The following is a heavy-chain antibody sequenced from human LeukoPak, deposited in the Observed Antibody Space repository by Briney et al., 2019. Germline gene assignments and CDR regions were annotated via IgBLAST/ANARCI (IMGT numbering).Heavy chain of an antibody. CDR3: ARYESSSSSWFDP. Sequence: GASVKVSCKASGGTFSSYAISWVRQAPGQGLEWMGGIIPIFGTANYAQKFQGRVTNTTDESTSTAYMELSSLRSEDTAVYYCARYESSSSSWFDPWGQGTLVTVSS. CDR1: GGTFSSYA. D-gene: IGHD6-6*01. CDR2: IIPIFGTA. J-gene: IGHJ5*02. V-gene: IGHV1-69*05.